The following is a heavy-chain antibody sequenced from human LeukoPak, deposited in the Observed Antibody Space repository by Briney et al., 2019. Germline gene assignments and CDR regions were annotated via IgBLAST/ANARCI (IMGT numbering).Heavy chain of an antibody. CDR1: GFTFSSYA. Sequence: PGGSPRLSCAASGFTFSSYAMSWVRQAPGKGLEWVSAISGSGGSTYYADSVKGRFAISRDNSKNTLYLQMNSLRAEDTAVYYCAKGPVRGVINIEFDYWGQGTLVTVSS. CDR2: ISGSGGST. V-gene: IGHV3-23*01. J-gene: IGHJ4*02. CDR3: AKGPVRGVINIEFDY. D-gene: IGHD3-10*01.